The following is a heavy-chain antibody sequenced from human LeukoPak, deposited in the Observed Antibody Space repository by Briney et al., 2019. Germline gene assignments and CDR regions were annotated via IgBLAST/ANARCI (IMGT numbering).Heavy chain of an antibody. CDR1: GFSFSNYW. D-gene: IGHD6-13*01. J-gene: IGHJ4*02. Sequence: PGESLRLSCAASGFSFSNYWMHWVRQAPGRGLVWVSRIIRDGSSTRYADSVKGRFTISRDNAKNTLYLQMNSLRAEDTAVYYCARDLGSSWTFDYWGQGTLVTVSS. CDR2: IIRDGSST. V-gene: IGHV3-74*01. CDR3: ARDLGSSWTFDY.